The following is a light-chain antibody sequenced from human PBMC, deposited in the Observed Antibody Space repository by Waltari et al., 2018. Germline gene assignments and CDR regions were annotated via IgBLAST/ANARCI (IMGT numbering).Light chain of an antibody. Sequence: DIQMTQSPSSLSASVGDRVTITCRSSQSIGNAYLNWYQQKPGKAPKLLIYGASTLLSGVPSRFIGSGSGTDFTLTISSLQPEDFVTYYCQQTYNNPPFFGGGTRVEI. CDR2: GAS. CDR3: QQTYNNPPF. CDR1: QSIGNAY. J-gene: IGKJ4*01. V-gene: IGKV1-39*01.